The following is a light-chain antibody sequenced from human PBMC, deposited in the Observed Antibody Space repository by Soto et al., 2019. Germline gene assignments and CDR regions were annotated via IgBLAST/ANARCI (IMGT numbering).Light chain of an antibody. CDR2: GAS. CDR3: QQYGTSPRIT. V-gene: IGKV3-20*01. Sequence: EIVLTQSPGTLSLSPGERATLSCRASQSVSSYLAWYQHKPGQAPRLLIYGASSRATGIPDRFSGSGSGTDFTLTISRLEPEDFAVYYCQQYGTSPRITFGQGTRLEIK. J-gene: IGKJ5*01. CDR1: QSVSSY.